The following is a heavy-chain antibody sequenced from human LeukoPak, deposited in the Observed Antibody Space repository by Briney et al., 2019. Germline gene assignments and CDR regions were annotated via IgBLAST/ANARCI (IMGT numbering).Heavy chain of an antibody. J-gene: IGHJ3*02. Sequence: GGSLRLSCATSGFTFSSYAMSWVRQAPGKGLEWVAVISYDGSNKYYADSVKGRFTISRDNSKNTLYLQMNSLRAEDTAVHYCAKEVADAFAIWGQGTMVTVSS. CDR1: GFTFSSYA. D-gene: IGHD5-12*01. CDR3: AKEVADAFAI. V-gene: IGHV3-30*18. CDR2: ISYDGSNK.